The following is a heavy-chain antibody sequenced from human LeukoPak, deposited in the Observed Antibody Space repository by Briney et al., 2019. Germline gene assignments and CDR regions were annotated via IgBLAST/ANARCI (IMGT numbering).Heavy chain of an antibody. Sequence: ASVKVSCKVSGYTLTELSMHWVRQAPGKGLEWMGGFDPEDGETIYAQKFQGRVTMTEDTSTDTAYMELSSLRPEDTAVYYCATETISGSSSRRIRWFDPWGQGTLATVSS. CDR3: ATETISGSSSRRIRWFDP. D-gene: IGHD1-26*01. J-gene: IGHJ5*02. CDR1: GYTLTELS. CDR2: FDPEDGET. V-gene: IGHV1-24*01.